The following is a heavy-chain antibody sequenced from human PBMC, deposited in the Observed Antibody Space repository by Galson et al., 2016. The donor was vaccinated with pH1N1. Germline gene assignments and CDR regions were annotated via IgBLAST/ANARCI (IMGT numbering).Heavy chain of an antibody. Sequence: SLRLSCAASGFTLSSDWMHWIRHTPGKGLVWVSRINPAGTTINYADSVKGRFTISRDSAKNTLYLQMNSLRAEDTAVYYCVGVCFVPQDYWGQGTLVTVSS. CDR2: INPAGTTI. D-gene: IGHD3-10*01. CDR1: GFTLSSDW. CDR3: VGVCFVPQDY. V-gene: IGHV3-74*01. J-gene: IGHJ4*02.